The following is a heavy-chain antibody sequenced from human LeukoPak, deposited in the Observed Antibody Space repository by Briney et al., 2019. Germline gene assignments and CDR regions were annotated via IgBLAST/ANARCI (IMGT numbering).Heavy chain of an antibody. CDR1: GFTFSSYA. V-gene: IGHV3-30*04. CDR2: ISYVGTNK. Sequence: GGSLRLSCAASGFTFSSYAMHWVRQAPGKGLEWVAVISYVGTNKYYADSVKGRFTISRDNSKNTLYLQMNSLRVEDTAVYYCARDGGYFDRLAYFFDYWGQGALVPVSS. J-gene: IGHJ4*02. CDR3: ARDGGYFDRLAYFFDY. D-gene: IGHD3-9*01.